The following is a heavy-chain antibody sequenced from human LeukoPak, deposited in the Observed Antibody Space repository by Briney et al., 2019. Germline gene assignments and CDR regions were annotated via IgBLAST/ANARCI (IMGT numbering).Heavy chain of an antibody. J-gene: IGHJ4*02. V-gene: IGHV1-2*02. CDR2: INPNSGGT. D-gene: IGHD3-22*01. CDR1: GYTFTSYG. Sequence: GASVKVSCKASGYTFTSYGISWVRQAPGQGLEWMGWINPNSGGTNYAQKFQGRVTMTRDTSISTAYMELSRLRSDDTAVYYCARVGGSGYLLYDYWGQGTLVTVSS. CDR3: ARVGGSGYLLYDY.